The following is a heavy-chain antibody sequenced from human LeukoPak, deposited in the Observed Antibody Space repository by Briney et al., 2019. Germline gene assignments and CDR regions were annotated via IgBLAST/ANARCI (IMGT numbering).Heavy chain of an antibody. D-gene: IGHD6-13*01. CDR1: GYSFTSYW. V-gene: IGHV5-51*01. Sequence: GESLKISCKGSGYSFTSYWIGWVRQMPGKGLEWMGIIYPGDSDTRYSPSFQGQVTISADKSISTAYLQWSSLKASDTAMYYCARHGSSSWHPPLWYFDLWGRGTLVTVSS. CDR2: IYPGDSDT. CDR3: ARHGSSSWHPPLWYFDL. J-gene: IGHJ2*01.